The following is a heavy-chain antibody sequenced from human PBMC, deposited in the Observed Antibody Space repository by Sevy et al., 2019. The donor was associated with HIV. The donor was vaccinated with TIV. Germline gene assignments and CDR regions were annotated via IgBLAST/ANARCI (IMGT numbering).Heavy chain of an antibody. V-gene: IGHV3-23*01. CDR3: AKDRVSGTYYTGDFDY. Sequence: GGSLRLSCAASGFTFSTYAMTWVRQAPGKGLEWVSVISASAGSTYYSDSVKGRFTISRDNSKNTLYLQMNRQRAEDTAVYYCAKDRVSGTYYTGDFDYWGQGTLVTVSS. CDR1: GFTFSTYA. CDR2: ISASAGST. D-gene: IGHD3-10*01. J-gene: IGHJ4*02.